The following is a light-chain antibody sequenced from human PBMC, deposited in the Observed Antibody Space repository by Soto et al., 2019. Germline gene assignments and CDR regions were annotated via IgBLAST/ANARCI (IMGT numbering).Light chain of an antibody. CDR2: GAS. J-gene: IGKJ2*01. CDR3: HHYGSSPPYT. V-gene: IGKV3-20*01. Sequence: EIVLTQSPDTLSLSPGERATVSCRASQTVSNNYLAWYQQKPGQAPRLLLYGASTRPTGIPDRFSGSGSGTDFTLTISRLEPEDFAVYYCHHYGSSPPYTCGQGTKLDIK. CDR1: QTVSNNY.